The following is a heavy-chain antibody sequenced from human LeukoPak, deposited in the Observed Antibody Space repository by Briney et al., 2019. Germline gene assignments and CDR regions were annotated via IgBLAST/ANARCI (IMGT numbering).Heavy chain of an antibody. CDR1: GFTFSSYD. D-gene: IGHD6-13*01. CDR2: ISGSGGRT. V-gene: IGHV3-23*01. J-gene: IGHJ5*02. CDR3: AKDRQQLNWFDP. Sequence: GGSLRLSCAASGFTFSSYDMSWVRQAPGKGLEWVSAISGSGGRTYYADSVKGRFTISRDNSKNTLYLQMNSLRAEDTAVYYCAKDRQQLNWFDPWGQGTLVTVSS.